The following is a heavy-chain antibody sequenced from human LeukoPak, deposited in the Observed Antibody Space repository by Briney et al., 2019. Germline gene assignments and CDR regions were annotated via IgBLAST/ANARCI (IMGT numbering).Heavy chain of an antibody. CDR1: GFTFSSYW. CDR3: ARVGGVEWELLRNDAFDI. CDR2: IKQDGSEK. D-gene: IGHD1-26*01. Sequence: PGGFLRLSCAASGFTFSSYWMSWVRQAPGKGLEWVANIKQDGSEKYYVDSVKGRFTISRDNAKNSLYLQMNSLRAEDTAVYYCARVGGVEWELLRNDAFDIWGKGQWSPSLQ. V-gene: IGHV3-7*01. J-gene: IGHJ3*02.